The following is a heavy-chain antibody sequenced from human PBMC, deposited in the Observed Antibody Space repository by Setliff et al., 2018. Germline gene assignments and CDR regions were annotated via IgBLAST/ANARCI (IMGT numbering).Heavy chain of an antibody. Sequence: GGSLRLSCAASGFTFSSHWMHWVRQVPGKGLAWVSRMNSDGSSEGYADSVKGRFTISRDNAKNSLYLQMNSLRAEDTALYYCAREVWNIYDNDNSWSGYSDHWGQGTLVTVSS. CDR2: MNSDGSSE. CDR1: GFTFSSHW. D-gene: IGHD3-3*01. CDR3: AREVWNIYDNDNSWSGYSDH. J-gene: IGHJ4*02. V-gene: IGHV3-74*01.